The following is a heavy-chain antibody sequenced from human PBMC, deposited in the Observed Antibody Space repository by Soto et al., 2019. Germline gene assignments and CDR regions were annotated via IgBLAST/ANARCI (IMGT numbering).Heavy chain of an antibody. D-gene: IGHD6-13*01. J-gene: IGHJ4*02. CDR2: INHSGST. CDR3: ARGRRIAAAGSWKPREYYFDY. Sequence: SGTLYLTSAFYGGTFNGYYWSCIRKPPGNGLDWIGEINHSGSTNYNPSLKSRVTISVDTSKNQFSLKLSSVTAADTAVYYCARGRRIAAAGSWKPREYYFDYWGQGTLVTGSS. V-gene: IGHV4-34*01. CDR1: GGTFNGYY.